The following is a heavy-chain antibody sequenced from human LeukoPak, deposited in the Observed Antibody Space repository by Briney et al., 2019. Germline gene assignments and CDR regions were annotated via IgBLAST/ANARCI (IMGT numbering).Heavy chain of an antibody. Sequence: ASVKGSFKASGGTFSRSGISWVRQAPGQGLESMGGITPMIGTANYAQKFQGRVTITADESTSTAYLELPSLRSEDSAIYYCARDAAIFDSSGYYFLWWGQGALVTVSS. CDR3: ARDAAIFDSSGYYFLW. CDR2: ITPMIGTA. CDR1: GGTFSRSG. J-gene: IGHJ4*02. V-gene: IGHV1-69*13. D-gene: IGHD3-22*01.